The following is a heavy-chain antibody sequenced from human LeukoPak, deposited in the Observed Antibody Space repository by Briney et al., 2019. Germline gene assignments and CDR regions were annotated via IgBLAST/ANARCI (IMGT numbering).Heavy chain of an antibody. CDR1: GYSINSGYY. V-gene: IGHV4-38-2*02. CDR2: IYHSGST. CDR3: ARVTDWNDLDY. D-gene: IGHD1-1*01. Sequence: PSETLSLTCTVSGYSINSGYYWGWIRQPPGKGLEWIAIIYHSGSTYYNPSLKSRVTISVDTSKNQFSLNLSSVTAADTAVYYCARVTDWNDLDYWGQGTLVTVSS. J-gene: IGHJ4*02.